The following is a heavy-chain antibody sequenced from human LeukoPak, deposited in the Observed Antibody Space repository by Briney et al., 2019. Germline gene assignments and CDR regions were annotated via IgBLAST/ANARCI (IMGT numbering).Heavy chain of an antibody. V-gene: IGHV3-7*01. CDR1: GFTFSSYW. CDR3: ARVWIGRGGKNFDY. J-gene: IGHJ4*02. Sequence: SGGSLRLSCAASGFTFSSYWMSWVRQAPGKGLEWVANIKQDGSEKYYVDSVKGRFTISRDNAKNTLYLQMNSLRAEDTAVYYCARVWIGRGGKNFDYWGQGTLVTVSS. D-gene: IGHD1-1*01. CDR2: IKQDGSEK.